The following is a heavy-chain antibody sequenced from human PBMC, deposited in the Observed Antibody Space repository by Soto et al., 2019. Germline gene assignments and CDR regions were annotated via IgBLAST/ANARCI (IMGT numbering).Heavy chain of an antibody. J-gene: IGHJ4*02. D-gene: IGHD3-22*01. CDR2: ISYDGSNK. Sequence: ESGGGVVQPGRSLRLSCAASGFTFSSYGMHWVRQAPGKGLEWVAVISYDGSNKYYADSVKGRFTISRDNSKNRLYLQMNSLRAEDRAVYYCAKDLVRYESSGYFDYWGQGTLVTVSS. CDR1: GFTFSSYG. V-gene: IGHV3-30*18. CDR3: AKDLVRYESSGYFDY.